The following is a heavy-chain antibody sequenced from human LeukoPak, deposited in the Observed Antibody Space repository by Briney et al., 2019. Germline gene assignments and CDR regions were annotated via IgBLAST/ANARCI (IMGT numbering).Heavy chain of an antibody. J-gene: IGHJ5*02. CDR2: TYYRPTWYN. CDR3: ARRLTQYDCFDP. Sequence: SQTLSLTCAISGDSVSSNSVTWNWIRQSPSRGLEWLGRTYYRPTWYNNYAVSVRGRITVNPDTSKNQFSLHLNSVTPEDTAVYYCARRLTQYDCFDPWGQGILVTVSS. CDR1: GDSVSSNSVT. D-gene: IGHD2-2*01. V-gene: IGHV6-1*01.